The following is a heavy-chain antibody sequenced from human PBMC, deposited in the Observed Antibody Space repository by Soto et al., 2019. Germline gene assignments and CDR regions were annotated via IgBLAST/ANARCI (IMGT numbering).Heavy chain of an antibody. J-gene: IGHJ6*03. CDR2: IYYSGST. D-gene: IGHD2-15*01. Sequence: SETLSLTCTVSGGSISSGGYYWSWIRQHPGKGLEWIGYIYYSGSTYYNPSLKSRVTISVDTSKNQFSLKLSSVTAADTAVYYCAREAQYCSGGSCSYYYYYMDVWGKGTTVTVSS. V-gene: IGHV4-31*03. CDR3: AREAQYCSGGSCSYYYYYMDV. CDR1: GGSISSGGYY.